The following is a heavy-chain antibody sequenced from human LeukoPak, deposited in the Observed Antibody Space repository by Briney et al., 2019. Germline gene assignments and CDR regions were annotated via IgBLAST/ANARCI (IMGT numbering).Heavy chain of an antibody. CDR2: IRYDGSKE. J-gene: IGHJ4*02. D-gene: IGHD6-19*01. CDR3: ARISGWSAIDY. Sequence: LSLTCAVYGGSFSGYYWSWIRQPPGKGLEWVAVIRYDGSKEYYADSVKGRFTISRDNSKNTVYLQMNSVRAEDTAVYYCARISGWSAIDYWGQGTLVTVSS. CDR1: GGSFSGYY. V-gene: IGHV3-33*08.